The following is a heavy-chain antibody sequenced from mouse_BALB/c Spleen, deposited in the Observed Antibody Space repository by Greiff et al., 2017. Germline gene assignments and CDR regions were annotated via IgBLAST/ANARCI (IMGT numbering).Heavy chain of an antibody. CDR2: IGGDGRT. D-gene: IGHD1-1*01. V-gene: IGHV2-6-7*01. CDR1: GFSLSGYG. CDR3: ARAPVLFYYFDY. J-gene: IGHJ2*01. Sequence: QVQLKESGPGLVAPSQSLSITCTVSGFSLSGYGVNWVRQSPGKGLEWLGMIGGDGRTDYSSAHKSRLSISKDNSKSQVFLKMNGLQTDDTARYYCARAPVLFYYFDYWGQGTTLTVSA.